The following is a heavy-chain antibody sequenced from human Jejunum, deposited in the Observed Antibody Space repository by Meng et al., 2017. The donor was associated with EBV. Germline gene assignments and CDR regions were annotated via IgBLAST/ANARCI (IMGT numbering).Heavy chain of an antibody. Sequence: QAHLVQLGAEAHNPGASVRVPCQASEYISTTYVLHWVSQAPGQRLEGMGWINGGATSTVYSQNFQGRLTIARDTSARTAFMERSSLTSEDTAVYYCASGPSCSSGSCQEFDYWGQGTLVTVSS. V-gene: IGHV1-3*01. CDR2: INGGATST. D-gene: IGHD2-2*01. CDR3: ASGPSCSSGSCQEFDY. CDR1: EYISTTYV. J-gene: IGHJ4*02.